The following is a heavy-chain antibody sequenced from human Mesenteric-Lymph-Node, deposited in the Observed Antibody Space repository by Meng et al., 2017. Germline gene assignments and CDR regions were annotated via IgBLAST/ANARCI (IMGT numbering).Heavy chain of an antibody. D-gene: IGHD6-13*01. J-gene: IGHJ4*02. CDR3: AREVGAAAANFDY. CDR2: IYRSGDT. CDR1: GDSISSNNYY. Sequence: SETLSLTCTISGDSISSNNYYWSWIRQPAGKGLEWIGRIYRSGDTRYNPSLKSRITISVDTSKNQFSLRLSSVIAADTAVYYCAREVGAAAANFDYWGQGTLVTVSS. V-gene: IGHV4-61*02.